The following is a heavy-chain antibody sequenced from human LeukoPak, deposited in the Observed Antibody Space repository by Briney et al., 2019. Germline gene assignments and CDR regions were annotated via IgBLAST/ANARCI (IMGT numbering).Heavy chain of an antibody. CDR2: INPNSGGT. Sequence: GASVKVSCKASGYTFTGYYMHWVRQAPGQGLEWMGWINPNSGGTNYAQKFQGRVTMTRDTSISTAYMELSRLRSDDTAVYYCARDCLLGQRVVVAATCYFDYWGQGTLVTVSS. J-gene: IGHJ4*02. D-gene: IGHD2-15*01. CDR3: ARDCLLGQRVVVAATCYFDY. V-gene: IGHV1-2*02. CDR1: GYTFTGYY.